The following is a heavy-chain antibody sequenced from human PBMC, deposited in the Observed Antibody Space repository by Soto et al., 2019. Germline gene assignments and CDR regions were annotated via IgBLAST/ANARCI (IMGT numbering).Heavy chain of an antibody. Sequence: ASVKVSCKAPADTFTSYYIHWVRQAPGQRLEWMGWINAGNGNTKYSQKFQGRVTITRDTSASTAYMELSSLRSEDTAVYYCARHPPRDLTGTTGGFDYWGQGTLVTVSS. CDR1: ADTFTSYY. V-gene: IGHV1-3*01. CDR2: INAGNGNT. D-gene: IGHD1-20*01. J-gene: IGHJ4*02. CDR3: ARHPPRDLTGTTGGFDY.